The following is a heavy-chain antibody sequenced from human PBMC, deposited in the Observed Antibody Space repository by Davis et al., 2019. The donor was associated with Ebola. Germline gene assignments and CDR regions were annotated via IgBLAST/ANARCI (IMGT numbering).Heavy chain of an antibody. Sequence: GGSLRLSCAASGFTFSDYYMSWIRQAPGKGLEWVSYISSSGSTIYYADSVKGRFTISRDNSKKTLYLQMNSLRAEDTAVYYCAKVDYGGNSPDYWGQGTLVTVSS. D-gene: IGHD4-23*01. CDR1: GFTFSDYY. V-gene: IGHV3-11*01. CDR2: ISSSGSTI. CDR3: AKVDYGGNSPDY. J-gene: IGHJ4*02.